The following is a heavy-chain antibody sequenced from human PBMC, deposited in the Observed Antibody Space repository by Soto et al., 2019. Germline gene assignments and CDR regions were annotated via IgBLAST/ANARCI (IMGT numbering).Heavy chain of an antibody. D-gene: IGHD3-16*02. CDR1: GGSISSYY. CDR2: IYYSGST. J-gene: IGHJ4*02. Sequence: QVQLQESGPGLVKPSETLSLTCTVSGGSISSYYWSWIRQPPGKGLEWIGYIYYSGSTNYNPSLKSRVTISVDTSKNQFSLKLSSVTAADTAVYYCARGGDVTFGGVIASFDYWGQGTLVTVSS. V-gene: IGHV4-59*01. CDR3: ARGGDVTFGGVIASFDY.